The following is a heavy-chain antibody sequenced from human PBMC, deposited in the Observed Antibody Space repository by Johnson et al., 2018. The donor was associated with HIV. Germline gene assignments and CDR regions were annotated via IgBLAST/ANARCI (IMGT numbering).Heavy chain of an antibody. CDR2: IGTAGDT. CDR3: ARDATAAGARTFDI. CDR1: GFTFSSYD. Sequence: VQLVESGGGLVQPGGSLRLSCAASGFTFSSYDMHWVRQPTGRGLEWVSGIGTAGDTDYPGSVKGRFTISRENAKNTLYLQMNSLRAEDTAVYYCARDATAAGARTFDIWGQGTMVTVSS. V-gene: IGHV3-13*01. J-gene: IGHJ3*02. D-gene: IGHD6-13*01.